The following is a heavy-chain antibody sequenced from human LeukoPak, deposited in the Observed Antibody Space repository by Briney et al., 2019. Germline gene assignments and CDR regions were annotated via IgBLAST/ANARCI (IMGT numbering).Heavy chain of an antibody. CDR3: AKGVSWIVAVGSDY. CDR1: GFTFSSYA. CDR2: ISYDGSNK. Sequence: GGSLRLSCAASGFTFSSYAMHWVRQAPGKGLEWVAIISYDGSNKYYADSVKGRFTISRDNSKNTLSLQMNSLRAEDTAVYYCAKGVSWIVAVGSDYWGQGTLVTVSS. D-gene: IGHD6-13*01. V-gene: IGHV3-30-3*01. J-gene: IGHJ4*02.